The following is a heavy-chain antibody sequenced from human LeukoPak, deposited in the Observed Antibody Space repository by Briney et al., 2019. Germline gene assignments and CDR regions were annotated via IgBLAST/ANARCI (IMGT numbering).Heavy chain of an antibody. CDR1: GYTFTSYA. J-gene: IGHJ5*02. D-gene: IGHD3-22*01. V-gene: IGHV7-4-1*02. Sequence: ASVKVSCKASGYTFTSYAMNWVRQAPGQGLEWMGWINTNTGNPTYAQGFTGRFVFSLDTSVSTAYLQISSLKAEDTAVYYCARDSEGIRNYDSSGYYSPNWFDPWGQGTLVTVSS. CDR2: INTNTGNP. CDR3: ARDSEGIRNYDSSGYYSPNWFDP.